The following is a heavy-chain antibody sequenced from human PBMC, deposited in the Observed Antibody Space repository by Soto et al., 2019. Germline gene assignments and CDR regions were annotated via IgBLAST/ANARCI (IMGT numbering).Heavy chain of an antibody. CDR3: ARQDYSNYDHYYYGMDV. CDR2: INPSGGST. D-gene: IGHD4-4*01. Sequence: ASVKVSCKASGYTFTSYYMHWVRQAPGQGLEWVGIINPSGGSTSYAQKFQGRVTMTRDTSTSTVYMELSSLRSEDTAVYYCARQDYSNYDHYYYGMDVWGQGTTVTVSS. J-gene: IGHJ6*02. V-gene: IGHV1-46*01. CDR1: GYTFTSYY.